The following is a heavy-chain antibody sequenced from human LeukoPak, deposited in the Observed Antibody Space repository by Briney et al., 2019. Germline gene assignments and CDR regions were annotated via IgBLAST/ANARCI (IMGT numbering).Heavy chain of an antibody. CDR2: ISSSGGIK. Sequence: GGSLRLSCAASGFTFSNYAMSWVRQAPGKGLEWVSYISSSGGIKNYADSVRGRFTISRDKANNSLYLQMNSLRAEDTAVYYCAKTADLYYHYYMDVWGTGTTVTVSS. CDR3: AKTADLYYHYYMDV. CDR1: GFTFSNYA. J-gene: IGHJ6*03. D-gene: IGHD1-1*01. V-gene: IGHV3-11*01.